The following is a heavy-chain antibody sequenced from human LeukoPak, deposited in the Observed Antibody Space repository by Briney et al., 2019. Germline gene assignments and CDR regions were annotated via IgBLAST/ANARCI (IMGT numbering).Heavy chain of an antibody. D-gene: IGHD3-16*01. CDR1: GLTFGSYT. CDR3: ATSMGGGNIDY. Sequence: GGSLRLSCTASGLTFGSYTVSWVRQAPGKGLEWVSGITATGSRTYYADSVKGRFTISRDSSKNTLYLQLNSLRADDTAVYYCATSMGGGNIDYWGQGALVTVSS. CDR2: ITATGSRT. J-gene: IGHJ4*02. V-gene: IGHV3-23*01.